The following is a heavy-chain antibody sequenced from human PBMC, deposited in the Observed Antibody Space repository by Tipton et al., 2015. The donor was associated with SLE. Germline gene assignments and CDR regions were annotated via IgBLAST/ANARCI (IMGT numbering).Heavy chain of an antibody. CDR1: GFTFSSYA. CDR2: ISYDGSNK. V-gene: IGHV3-30*04. Sequence: SLRLSCAASGFTFSSYAMHWVRQAPGKGLEWVAVISYDGSNKYYADSVKGRFTISRDNSKNTLYLQMNSLRAEDTAVYYCASASPPSDYYDSSGSPGAFDIWGQGTMVTVSS. J-gene: IGHJ3*02. CDR3: ASASPPSDYYDSSGSPGAFDI. D-gene: IGHD3-22*01.